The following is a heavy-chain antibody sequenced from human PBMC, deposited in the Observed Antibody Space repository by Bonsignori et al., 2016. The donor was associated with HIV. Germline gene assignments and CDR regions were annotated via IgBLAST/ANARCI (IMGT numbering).Heavy chain of an antibody. J-gene: IGHJ6*03. Sequence: GESLKISCAASGFTFSNAWMSWVRQAPGKGLEWVGRIKSKTDGGTTDYAAPVKGRFTISRDDSKNTLYLQMNSLKTEDTAVYYCTTDLSATRHYYYYYMDVWGKGTTVTVSS. CDR1: GFTFSNAW. D-gene: IGHD5-12*01. CDR3: TTDLSATRHYYYYYMDV. CDR2: IKSKTDGGTT. V-gene: IGHV3-15*01.